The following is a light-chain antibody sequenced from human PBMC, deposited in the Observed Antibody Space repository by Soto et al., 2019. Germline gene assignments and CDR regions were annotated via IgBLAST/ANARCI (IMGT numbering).Light chain of an antibody. V-gene: IGKV3-11*01. Sequence: EIVLTQSPATLSLSPGERATLSCRASQSVGSSLAWYQQKLGQAPRLLIYAASDRATGIPGRFSGSGSGTDFTLIISSLEPEDFAMYYCQQHSSSPPITFGQGTRLEIK. CDR1: QSVGSS. CDR3: QQHSSSPPIT. J-gene: IGKJ5*01. CDR2: AAS.